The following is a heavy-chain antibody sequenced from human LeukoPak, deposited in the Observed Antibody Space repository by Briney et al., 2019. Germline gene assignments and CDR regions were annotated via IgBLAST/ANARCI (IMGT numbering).Heavy chain of an antibody. Sequence: GGSLRLSCAASGFTFSSYAMSWVRQAPGKGLEWVSVIYSGGSTYYADSVKGRFTISRDNSKDTLYLQMNSLRAEDTAVYYCARDRVAVAWDAFDIWGQGTMVTVSS. CDR1: GFTFSSYA. D-gene: IGHD6-19*01. V-gene: IGHV3-66*01. CDR2: IYSGGST. J-gene: IGHJ3*02. CDR3: ARDRVAVAWDAFDI.